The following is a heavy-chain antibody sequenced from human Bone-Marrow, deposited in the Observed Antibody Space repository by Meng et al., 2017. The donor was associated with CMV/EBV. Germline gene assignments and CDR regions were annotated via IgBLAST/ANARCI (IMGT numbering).Heavy chain of an antibody. CDR3: AKVTLGTRGAFDI. J-gene: IGHJ3*02. D-gene: IGHD1-1*01. V-gene: IGHV3-9*01. CDR2: ISWNSGSI. CDR1: GFTFSSYA. Sequence: SLKISCAASGFTFSSYAMSWVRQAPGKGLEWVSGISWNSGSIGYADSVKGRFTISRDNAKNSLYLQMNSLRAEDTALYYCAKVTLGTRGAFDIWGQGTMVTVSS.